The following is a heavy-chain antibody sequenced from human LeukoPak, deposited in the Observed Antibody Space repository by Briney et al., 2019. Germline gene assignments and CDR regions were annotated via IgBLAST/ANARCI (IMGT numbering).Heavy chain of an antibody. CDR2: INPNGGGT. CDR3: ARVGCSDISCYTWFDP. Sequence: ASVKVSCKASGYTFTGYDIRWVRQAPGQGLEWMGWINPNGGGTKYAQRFQGRVTMTRDTSISTAYTELNKLRSDDTAFYYCARVGCSDISCYTWFDPWGQGTLVTVSS. V-gene: IGHV1-2*02. J-gene: IGHJ5*02. D-gene: IGHD2-2*02. CDR1: GYTFTGYD.